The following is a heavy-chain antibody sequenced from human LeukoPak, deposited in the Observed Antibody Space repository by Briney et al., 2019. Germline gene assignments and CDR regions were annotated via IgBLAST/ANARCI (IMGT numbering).Heavy chain of an antibody. D-gene: IGHD3-22*01. Sequence: ASVKVSCKASGYTFINYGVSWMRQAPGQGLEWMGWISAYNGNTNYAQKLQGRVTMTTDTSTSTAYMELRSLRSDDTAVYYCARDPDHYYDSSGYYFDYWGQGTLVTVTS. CDR2: ISAYNGNT. J-gene: IGHJ4*02. V-gene: IGHV1-18*01. CDR3: ARDPDHYYDSSGYYFDY. CDR1: GYTFINYG.